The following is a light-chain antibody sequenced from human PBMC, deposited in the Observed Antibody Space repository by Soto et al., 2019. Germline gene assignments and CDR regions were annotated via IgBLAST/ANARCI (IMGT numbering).Light chain of an antibody. CDR3: QTWGTGIWV. CDR1: SGHSRYA. J-gene: IGLJ3*02. Sequence: QSVLTQSPSASASLGASVKLTCTLSSGHSRYAIAWHQQQPEKGPRYLMKVNSDGSHSKGDGIPDRFSGSSSGAERYFTISSLQSEDEADYYCQTWGTGIWVFGGGTQLTVL. CDR2: VNSDGSH. V-gene: IGLV4-69*01.